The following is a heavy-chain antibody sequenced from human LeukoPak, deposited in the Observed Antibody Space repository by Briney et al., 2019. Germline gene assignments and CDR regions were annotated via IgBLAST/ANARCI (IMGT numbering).Heavy chain of an antibody. V-gene: IGHV3-21*01. CDR1: GFTFSSYS. CDR3: ASVYYDSSGYLFDY. CDR2: ISSSSSYI. J-gene: IGHJ4*02. D-gene: IGHD3-22*01. Sequence: GGSLRLSCAASGFTFSSYSMNWVRQAPGKGLEWVSSISSSSSYIYYADSVKGRFTISRDNAKSSLYLQMNSLRAEDTAVYYCASVYYDSSGYLFDYWGQGTLVTVSS.